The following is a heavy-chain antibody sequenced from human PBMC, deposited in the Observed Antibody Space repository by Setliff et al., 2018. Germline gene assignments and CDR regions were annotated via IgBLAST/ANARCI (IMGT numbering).Heavy chain of an antibody. V-gene: IGHV3-23*01. J-gene: IGHJ6*02. Sequence: GGSLRLSCAASGFTFSNAWMSWVRQAPGKGLEWLSSISGDGDTTYNADSVNGRFTISRDNSKNTLYLQMNSLSGDDTAVYYCAKFISYYYYGMDGWGQGTTVTVSS. CDR2: ISGDGDTT. CDR1: GFTFSNAW. CDR3: AKFISYYYYGMDG.